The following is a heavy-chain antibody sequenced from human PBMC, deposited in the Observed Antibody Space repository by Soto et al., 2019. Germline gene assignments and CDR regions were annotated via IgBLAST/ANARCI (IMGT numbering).Heavy chain of an antibody. Sequence: QITLKESGPTLVKPTQTLTLTCTLSGFSLSTSGVGVGWIRQPPGKALEWLALIYWDDDKRYSPSLKSRVTIPHDPPKHQVALTMTNLDPVDTATYYCTLSTLVGTLLRFDFWGQGTLVTVSS. D-gene: IGHD5-12*01. CDR3: TLSTLVGTLLRFDF. CDR1: GFSLSTSGVG. V-gene: IGHV2-5*02. J-gene: IGHJ4*02. CDR2: IYWDDDK.